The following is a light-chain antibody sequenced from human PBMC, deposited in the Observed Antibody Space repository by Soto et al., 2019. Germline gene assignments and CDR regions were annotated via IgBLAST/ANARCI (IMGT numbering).Light chain of an antibody. Sequence: IVLTQSPGTLSLSPGETATLSCRASQSVTTQLAWYQQKRGRAPRLIIHGASRRATGIPDRFSGSGSGTDFTLTISRLEPEDFSVYYCHQYGTAPLTFGPGTKVDIK. J-gene: IGKJ3*01. CDR3: HQYGTAPLT. CDR2: GAS. V-gene: IGKV3-20*01. CDR1: QSVTTQ.